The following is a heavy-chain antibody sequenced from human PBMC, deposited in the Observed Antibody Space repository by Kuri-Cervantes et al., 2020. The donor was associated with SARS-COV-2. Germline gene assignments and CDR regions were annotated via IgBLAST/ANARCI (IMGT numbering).Heavy chain of an antibody. D-gene: IGHD6-6*01. CDR2: IKSKTDGGTT. CDR3: TTRYIIAALFPLDY. J-gene: IGHJ4*02. Sequence: GESLKISCAASGFTFSNAWMSWVRQAPGKGLEWVGRIKSKTDGGTTDYAAPVKGRFTISRDDSKNTLHLQMNSLKTEDTAVYYRTTRYIIAALFPLDYWGQGTLVTVSS. V-gene: IGHV3-15*01. CDR1: GFTFSNAW.